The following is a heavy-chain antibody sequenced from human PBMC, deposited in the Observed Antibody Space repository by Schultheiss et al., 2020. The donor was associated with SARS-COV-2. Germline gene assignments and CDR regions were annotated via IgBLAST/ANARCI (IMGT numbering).Heavy chain of an antibody. CDR1: GFTFSSYG. D-gene: IGHD6-19*01. V-gene: IGHV3-33*01. CDR3: ARGYSGWYSYYGMDV. CDR2: IWYDGSNK. Sequence: GESLKISCAASGFTFSSYGMHWVRQAPGKGLEWVAVIWYDGSNKYYADSVKGRFTISRDNSKNTLYLQMNSLRAEDTAVYYCARGYSGWYSYYGMDVWGQGTTVTVSS. J-gene: IGHJ6*02.